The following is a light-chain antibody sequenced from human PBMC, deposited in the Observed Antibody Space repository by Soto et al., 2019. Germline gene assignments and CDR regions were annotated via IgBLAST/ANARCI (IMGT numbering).Light chain of an antibody. Sequence: EILLTQSPSTRSLSTDGRASLCWTASPSVANFVAWYQQKPGQAPRLLIYGAFTRATGIPARFSGSGSGTDFTLTISSLEPEDSAVYYCQQRNIWPPVTFGHGTRLEI. CDR3: QQRNIWPPVT. V-gene: IGKV3-11*01. J-gene: IGKJ5*01. CDR2: GAF. CDR1: PSVANF.